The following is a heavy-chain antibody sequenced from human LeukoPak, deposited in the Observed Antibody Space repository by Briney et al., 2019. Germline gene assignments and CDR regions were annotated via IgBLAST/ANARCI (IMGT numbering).Heavy chain of an antibody. CDR2: IYTSGST. J-gene: IGHJ4*02. CDR1: GGSIGTYF. D-gene: IGHD3-16*01. Sequence: SETLSLTCTVSGGSIGTYFWSWIRQPAGKGLEWIGRIYTSGSTTYNPSLKSRVTVSVDTSKNQFSLKLSSVTAADTAVYYCARDAPGGGYSHWGQGTLVTVSS. V-gene: IGHV4-4*07. CDR3: ARDAPGGGYSH.